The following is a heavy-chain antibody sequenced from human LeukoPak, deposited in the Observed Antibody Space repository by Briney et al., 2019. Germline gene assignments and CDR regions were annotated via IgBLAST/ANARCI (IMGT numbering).Heavy chain of an antibody. D-gene: IGHD6-6*01. V-gene: IGHV3-21*01. Sequence: KSGGSLRLSCAASGFTFSSYWMTWVRQAPGKGLEWVSSISSSSSYIYYADSVKGRFTISRDNAKNSLYLQMNSLRAEDTAVYYCARVGSGSSSYGYYYMDVWGKGTTVTVSS. CDR3: ARVGSGSSSYGYYYMDV. CDR2: ISSSSSYI. J-gene: IGHJ6*03. CDR1: GFTFSSYW.